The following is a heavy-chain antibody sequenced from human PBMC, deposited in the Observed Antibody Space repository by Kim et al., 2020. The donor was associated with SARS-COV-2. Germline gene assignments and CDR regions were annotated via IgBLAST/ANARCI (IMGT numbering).Heavy chain of an antibody. CDR1: GGSFSGYY. D-gene: IGHD2-15*01. CDR2: INHSGST. V-gene: IGHV4-34*01. Sequence: SETLSLTCAVYGGSFSGYYWSWIRQPPGKGLEWIGEINHSGSTNYNPSLKSRVTISVDTSKNKFSLKLSSVTAADTAVYYCARGRVVVVAAEGGHGGIDYWGQGTLVTVSS. CDR3: ARGRVVVVAAEGGHGGIDY. J-gene: IGHJ4*02.